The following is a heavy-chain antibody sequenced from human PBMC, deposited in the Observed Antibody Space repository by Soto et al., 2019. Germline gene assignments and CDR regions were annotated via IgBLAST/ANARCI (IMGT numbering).Heavy chain of an antibody. CDR3: ARAVLGYCSSTSCYGVDP. V-gene: IGHV4-30-4*01. D-gene: IGHD2-2*01. J-gene: IGHJ5*02. CDR1: GGSISSGDYY. Sequence: SETLSLTCTVSGGSISSGDYYWSWIRQPPGKGLEWIGYIYYSGSTYYNPSLKSRVTISVDTSKNQFSLKLSSVTAADTAVYYCARAVLGYCSSTSCYGVDPWGQGTLVTVSS. CDR2: IYYSGST.